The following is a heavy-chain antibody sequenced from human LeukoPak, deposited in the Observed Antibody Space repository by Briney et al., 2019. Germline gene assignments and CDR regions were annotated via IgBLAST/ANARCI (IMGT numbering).Heavy chain of an antibody. CDR1: GGSISSSSYY. V-gene: IGHV4-39*07. CDR3: ARGSYYDSSGYRFGFDY. CDR2: IYYSGST. Sequence: PSETLSLTCTVSGGSISSSSYYWGWIRQPPGKGLEWIGTIYYSGSTYYNPSLKSRVTISVDTSKNQFSLKLSSVTAADTAVYYCARGSYYDSSGYRFGFDYWGQGTLVTVSS. D-gene: IGHD3-22*01. J-gene: IGHJ4*02.